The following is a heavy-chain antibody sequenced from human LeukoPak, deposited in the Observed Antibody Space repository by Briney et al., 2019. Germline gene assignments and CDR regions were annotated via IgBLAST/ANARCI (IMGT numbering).Heavy chain of an antibody. D-gene: IGHD6-13*01. CDR2: ISGSDGST. CDR3: AKLRDVSRILTAGFDY. CDR1: GFTFSSYA. Sequence: PGGSLRLSCVASGFTFSSYAMSWVRQAPGKGLEWVSCISGSDGSTYSADSVKGRFTISRGNFKNTLYLQMNSLRAEDTAVYYCAKLRDVSRILTAGFDYWGQGTLVTVSS. J-gene: IGHJ4*02. V-gene: IGHV3-23*01.